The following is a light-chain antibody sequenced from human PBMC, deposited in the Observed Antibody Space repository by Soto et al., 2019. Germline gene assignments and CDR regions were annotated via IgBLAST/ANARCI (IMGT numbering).Light chain of an antibody. V-gene: IGLV2-14*01. Sequence: QSALTQPASVSGSPGQSITISCTGTSSDVGGYNYVSWYQQHPGKAPKLMIYEVRNRPSGVSTRFSGSKSGNTASLTISGRQAEDEDDYYCSSYTSSSTYVVFGGGTKVTVL. CDR1: SSDVGGYNY. CDR2: EVR. J-gene: IGLJ2*01. CDR3: SSYTSSSTYVV.